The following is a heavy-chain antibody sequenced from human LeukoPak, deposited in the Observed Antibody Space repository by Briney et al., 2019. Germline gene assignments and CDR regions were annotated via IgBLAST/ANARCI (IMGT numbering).Heavy chain of an antibody. Sequence: SVKVSCKASGGTFSSYAISWVRQAPGQGLEWMGGLIPIFGTANYAQKFQGRVTITADESTSTAYMELSSLRSEDTAVYYCARAWAVRGPRGYYFDYWGQGTLVTVSS. V-gene: IGHV1-69*13. CDR3: ARAWAVRGPRGYYFDY. CDR1: GGTFSSYA. D-gene: IGHD3-10*01. J-gene: IGHJ4*02. CDR2: LIPIFGTA.